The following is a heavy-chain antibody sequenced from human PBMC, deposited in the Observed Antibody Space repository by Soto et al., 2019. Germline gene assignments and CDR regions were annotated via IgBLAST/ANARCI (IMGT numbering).Heavy chain of an antibody. CDR1: GASIITDNW. V-gene: IGHV4-4*02. CDR3: ARASASSKLRGVVIN. Sequence: QVQLQESGPGLVKPSGTLSLTCALSGASIITDNWWSWVRQPPGKEMEWIGEIYHSGNTNFNPSVKSRVTISVDTSKNQFSLTVSSVTAADKAIYYCARASASSKLRGVVINWGQGTLVTVSS. CDR2: IYHSGNT. J-gene: IGHJ4*02. D-gene: IGHD3-10*01.